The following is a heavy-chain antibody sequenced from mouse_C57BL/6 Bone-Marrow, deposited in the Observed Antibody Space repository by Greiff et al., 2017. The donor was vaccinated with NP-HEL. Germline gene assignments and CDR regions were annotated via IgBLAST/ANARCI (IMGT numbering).Heavy chain of an antibody. CDR1: GFTFSSYA. V-gene: IGHV5-4*01. CDR3: ATAYYGSSYYFDY. D-gene: IGHD1-1*01. Sequence: DVHLVESGGGLVKPGGSLKLSCAASGFTFSSYAMSWVRQTPEKRLEWVATISDGGSYTYYPDNVKGRFTISRDNAKNNLYLQMSHLKSEDTAMYYCATAYYGSSYYFDYWGQGTTLTVSS. CDR2: ISDGGSYT. J-gene: IGHJ2*01.